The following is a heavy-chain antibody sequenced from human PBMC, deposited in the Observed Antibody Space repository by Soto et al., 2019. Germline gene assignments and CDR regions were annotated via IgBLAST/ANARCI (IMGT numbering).Heavy chain of an antibody. CDR1: GGTFSDSA. Sequence: QVHLVQSGAEVKKPGSSVKVSCKTSGGTFSDSAINWLRQTPGQGLEWMGGLVPMFRTANYAPNLQGRVSITADESTGTVFMELSSLTFEDTAVYYCARGLGGSDFPFDFWGQGTLLTVSS. J-gene: IGHJ4*02. CDR2: LVPMFRTA. D-gene: IGHD1-26*01. CDR3: ARGLGGSDFPFDF. V-gene: IGHV1-69*12.